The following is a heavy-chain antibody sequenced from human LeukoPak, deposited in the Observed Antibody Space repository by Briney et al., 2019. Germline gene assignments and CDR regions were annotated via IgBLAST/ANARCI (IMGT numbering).Heavy chain of an antibody. CDR3: ARDVLDDSSGYYSHYYYYMDV. CDR2: IIPILGIA. J-gene: IGHJ6*03. V-gene: IGHV1-69*04. CDR1: GGTFSSYT. D-gene: IGHD3-22*01. Sequence: ASVKVSCKASGGTFSSYTISWVRQAPGQGREWMGRIIPILGIANYAQKFQGRVTITADKSTSTAYMELSSLRSEDTAVYYCARDVLDDSSGYYSHYYYYMDVWGKGTTVTVSS.